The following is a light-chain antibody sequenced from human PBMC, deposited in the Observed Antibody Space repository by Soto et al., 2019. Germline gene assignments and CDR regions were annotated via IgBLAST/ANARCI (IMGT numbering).Light chain of an antibody. J-gene: IGKJ4*01. CDR2: GSS. Sequence: IVTTQSPATLSVSPGEGVTLSCRASENVGTNVAWYQQKPGQAPRLLIYGSSTRATGIPATFSGSGSGTEFTLTISSLQSEESAVYYCQQYNNWGLSFGGGTKVDIK. V-gene: IGKV3D-15*01. CDR3: QQYNNWGLS. CDR1: ENVGTN.